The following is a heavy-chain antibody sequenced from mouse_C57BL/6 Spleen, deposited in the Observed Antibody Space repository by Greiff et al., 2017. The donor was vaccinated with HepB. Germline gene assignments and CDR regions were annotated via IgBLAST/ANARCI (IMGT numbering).Heavy chain of an antibody. J-gene: IGHJ4*01. D-gene: IGHD1-1*01. CDR2: IFPGSGST. V-gene: IGHV1-75*01. CDR3: ASSGCGSSPYYYAMDY. Sequence: QVQLQQSGPELVKPGASVKISCKASGYTFTDYYINWVKQRPGQGLEWIGWIFPGSGSTYYNEKFKGKATLTVDKSSSTAYMLLSSLTSEDSAVYFCASSGCGSSPYYYAMDYWGQGTSVTVSS. CDR1: GYTFTDYY.